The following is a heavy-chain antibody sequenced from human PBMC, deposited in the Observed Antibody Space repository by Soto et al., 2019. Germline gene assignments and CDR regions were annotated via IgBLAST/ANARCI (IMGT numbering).Heavy chain of an antibody. J-gene: IGHJ3*02. CDR3: AKQVVPHTNGLDS. V-gene: IGHV3-30*18. CDR1: GFTFSSYG. CDR2: ISYDGNNK. D-gene: IGHD2-8*01. Sequence: ESGGGVVQPGRSLRLSCAASGFTFSSYGIHWVRQAPGKGLEWVAVISYDGNNKYFADSVKGRFTISRDNSQNTLYLQMNSLRAEDTAVYHCAKQVVPHTNGLDSWRQGTMVPVSS.